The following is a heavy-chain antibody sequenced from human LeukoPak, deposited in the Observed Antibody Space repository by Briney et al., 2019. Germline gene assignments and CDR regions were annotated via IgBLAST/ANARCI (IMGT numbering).Heavy chain of an antibody. CDR2: IIPIFGTA. CDR1: GGTFSSYA. J-gene: IGHJ4*02. Sequence: GASVKVSCKASGGTFSSYAISWVRQAPGQGLEWMGGIIPIFGTANYAQKFQGRVTITADKSTSTAYMELSSLRFEDTAVYYCAKDRTTRGDFTSGHDYWGQGTLVTVSS. D-gene: IGHD3-3*01. V-gene: IGHV1-69*06. CDR3: AKDRTTRGDFTSGHDY.